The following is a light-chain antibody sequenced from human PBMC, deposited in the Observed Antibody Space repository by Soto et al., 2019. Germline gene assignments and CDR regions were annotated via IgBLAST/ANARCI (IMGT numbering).Light chain of an antibody. V-gene: IGKV1-5*01. CDR2: HAS. CDR3: QQYNLYPET. CDR1: QTISSW. J-gene: IGKJ1*01. Sequence: DIQMTQSPSTLSASVGDRVTITCRASQTISSWLAWYQQKPGKAPKLLIYHASSVESGVPSRFSGSGSGTEFTLTISSLQPDDFATYFCQQYNLYPETFGQGTKVDIK.